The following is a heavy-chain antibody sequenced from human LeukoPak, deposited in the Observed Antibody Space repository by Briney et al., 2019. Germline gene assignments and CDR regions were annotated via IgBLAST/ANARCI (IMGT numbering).Heavy chain of an antibody. CDR2: ISNDGTT. Sequence: GGSLRLSCAASGITVSSNYMTWVRQAPGVGLECVSVISNDGTTYYADSVKGRFSISRDNSKNTVFLQMNSLRAEDTAVYYCARDNTISGYYELGYWGQGTPVTVSS. CDR3: ARDNTISGYYELGY. CDR1: GITVSSNY. D-gene: IGHD3-22*01. J-gene: IGHJ4*02. V-gene: IGHV3-53*01.